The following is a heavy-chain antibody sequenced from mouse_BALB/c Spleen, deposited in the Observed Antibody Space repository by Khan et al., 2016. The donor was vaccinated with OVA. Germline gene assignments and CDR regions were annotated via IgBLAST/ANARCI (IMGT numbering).Heavy chain of an antibody. V-gene: IGHV1S137*01. D-gene: IGHD2-3*01. J-gene: IGHJ2*01. CDR1: GYTFTDYA. Sequence: QVQLQQPGPELVRPGVSVKISCKGSGYTFTDYAMHWVKQSHAKSLEWIGLISTYSGNTNYNQKFKGKATMTVDKYYSTAYLELPRLTSEDSAIYYCARPAYDGYYDYWGQGTTFTVSS. CDR2: ISTYSGNT. CDR3: ARPAYDGYYDY.